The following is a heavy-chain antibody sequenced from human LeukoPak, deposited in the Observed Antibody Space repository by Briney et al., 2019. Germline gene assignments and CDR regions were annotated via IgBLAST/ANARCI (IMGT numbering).Heavy chain of an antibody. J-gene: IGHJ1*01. Sequence: GGSLRLSCAASGFILGTYDMHWVRQAPGKGLEWVAVISFDGKNKYYRDSVKGRFTISRDNARNSLYLEMNSLRVEDTAVYYCASGNSAHWFWGQGTLVTVSS. D-gene: IGHD1-26*01. CDR1: GFILGTYD. CDR3: ASGNSAHWF. V-gene: IGHV3-30*03. CDR2: ISFDGKNK.